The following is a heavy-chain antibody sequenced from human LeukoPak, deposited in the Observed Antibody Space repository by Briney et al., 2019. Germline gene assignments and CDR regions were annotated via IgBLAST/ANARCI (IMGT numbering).Heavy chain of an antibody. D-gene: IGHD6-6*01. J-gene: IGHJ4*02. Sequence: GGSLRFSCAASGFTLRSSWMHWVRQVPGRGLVWVSRISGDGSGTNYADSVKGRFTISRDNAKNTVYLQINNLRAQDTAVYFCARYSSSSGGPSYYLDYWGQGTLVTVSS. CDR1: GFTLRSSW. CDR2: ISGDGSGT. V-gene: IGHV3-74*01. CDR3: ARYSSSSGGPSYYLDY.